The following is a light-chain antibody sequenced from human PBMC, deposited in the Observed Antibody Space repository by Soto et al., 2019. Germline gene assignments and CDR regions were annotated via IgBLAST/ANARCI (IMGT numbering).Light chain of an antibody. J-gene: IGKJ4*01. Sequence: DIPLAQSPGCLSLSPGDRAALSCRASQSVSNYVAWYQQRPGQAPRLLIYDASNRATGIPARFSGSGSGTDFTLTISSLEPEDFAVYYCQQRSHGLTFGGGTKVDI. CDR2: DAS. V-gene: IGKV3-11*01. CDR3: QQRSHGLT. CDR1: QSVSNY.